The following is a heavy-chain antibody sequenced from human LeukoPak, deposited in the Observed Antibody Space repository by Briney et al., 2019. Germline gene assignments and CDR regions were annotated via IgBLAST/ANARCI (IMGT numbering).Heavy chain of an antibody. V-gene: IGHV4-34*01. Sequence: PSETLSLTCAVYGGSFSGYYWSWIRQPPGKGVEWSGEINHSGSTNYKPSLKSRVTISVDTSKNQFSLKLSSVTAADTAVYYCTRTIVVVPACRAMDVWGQGTTVTVSS. D-gene: IGHD2-2*01. J-gene: IGHJ6*02. CDR3: TRTIVVVPACRAMDV. CDR1: GGSFSGYY. CDR2: INHSGST.